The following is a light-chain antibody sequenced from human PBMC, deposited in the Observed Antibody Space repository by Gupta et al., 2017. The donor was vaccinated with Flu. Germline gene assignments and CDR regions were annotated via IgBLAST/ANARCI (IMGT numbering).Light chain of an antibody. V-gene: IGKV2-30*01. Sequence: VTLGQPAYISCRSSQSRGDRDGYTYLNWFQQRPGQAPRRLIYKGSKRDSGVPDRFSGSGSGTDFTLEISRGEAEDVGIYYCMQGKHWPWTFGQGTKVEIK. J-gene: IGKJ1*01. CDR1: QSRGDRDGYTY. CDR2: KGS. CDR3: MQGKHWPWT.